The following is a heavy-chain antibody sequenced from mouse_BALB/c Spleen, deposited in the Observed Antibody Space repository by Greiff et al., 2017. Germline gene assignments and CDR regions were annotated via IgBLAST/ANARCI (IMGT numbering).Heavy chain of an antibody. CDR3: ARCSYYGSSPFDV. CDR2: IYPYNGGT. Sequence: EVQLVESGPELVKPGASVKISCKASGYTFTDYNMHWVKQSHGKSLEWIGYIYPYNGGTGYNQKFKSKATLTVDNSSSTAYMELRSLTSEDSAVYYCARCSYYGSSPFDVWGAGTTVTVSS. J-gene: IGHJ1*01. D-gene: IGHD1-1*01. CDR1: GYTFTDYN. V-gene: IGHV1S29*02.